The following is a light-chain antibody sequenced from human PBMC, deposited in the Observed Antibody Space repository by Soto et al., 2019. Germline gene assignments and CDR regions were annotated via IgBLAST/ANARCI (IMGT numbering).Light chain of an antibody. V-gene: IGKV3-15*01. CDR1: QSVRSD. J-gene: IGKJ5*01. Sequence: EIVMTQSPAPLSVSPGERATLSCRASQSVRSDLAWYQQNPGQAPRLLIYGASTRATGIPARFSGSGSETEFTLTVRSLQSEDFAVYYCQQYNNWPRTFGQGTRLEIK. CDR2: GAS. CDR3: QQYNNWPRT.